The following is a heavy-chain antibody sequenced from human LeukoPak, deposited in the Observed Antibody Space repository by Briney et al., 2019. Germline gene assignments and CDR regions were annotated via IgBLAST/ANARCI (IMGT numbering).Heavy chain of an antibody. D-gene: IGHD6-19*01. CDR2: ISGSGGST. V-gene: IGHV3-23*01. J-gene: IGHJ4*02. Sequence: QSGGSLRLSCAASGFTFSTYAMSWVRQAPGKGLEWVSTISGSGGSTYYADSVKGRFTISRDNSKNTLYLQMNSLRAEDTAVYYCAKVQGRSSGWYGYWGQGTLVTVSS. CDR3: AKVQGRSSGWYGY. CDR1: GFTFSTYA.